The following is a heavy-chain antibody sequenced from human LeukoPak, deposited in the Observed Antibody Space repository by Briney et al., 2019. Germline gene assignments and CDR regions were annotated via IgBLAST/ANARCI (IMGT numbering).Heavy chain of an antibody. V-gene: IGHV3-9*01. CDR2: ISWNSGRI. D-gene: IGHD6-13*01. CDR1: GFTFDDYA. CDR3: ARPPNIAAAGQD. Sequence: GGSLRLSCAASGFTFDDYAMHWVRQAPGKGLEWVSGISWNSGRIGYADSVKGRFTISRDNSKNTLYLQMNSLRAEDTAVYYCARPPNIAAAGQDWGQGTLVTVSS. J-gene: IGHJ4*02.